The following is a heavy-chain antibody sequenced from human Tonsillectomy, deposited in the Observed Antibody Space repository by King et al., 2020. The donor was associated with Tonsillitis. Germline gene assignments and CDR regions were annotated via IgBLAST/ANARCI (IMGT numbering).Heavy chain of an antibody. CDR2: ISGSGGST. Sequence: VQLVESGGGLVQPGGSLRLSCAASGFTFSSYAMSWVRQAPGKGLEWVSAISGSGGSTYYADSVKGRFTISRDNSKNTLYLQTNSLRAEDTAVYYCAKDRHYYFWSGSRWFDPWGQGTLVTVSS. V-gene: IGHV3-23*04. J-gene: IGHJ5*02. D-gene: IGHD3-3*01. CDR1: GFTFSSYA. CDR3: AKDRHYYFWSGSRWFDP.